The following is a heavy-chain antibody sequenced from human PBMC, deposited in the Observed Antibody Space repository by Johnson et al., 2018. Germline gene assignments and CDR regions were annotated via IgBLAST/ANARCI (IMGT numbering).Heavy chain of an antibody. J-gene: IGHJ6*02. CDR2: IWDDESNK. CDR1: GFSFSSFG. Sequence: VQLVESGGGVVQPGRSLGLSCAASGFSFSSFGMYWVRQAPGKGLEWVAVIWDDESNKYHLDSVKGGFTISRDNSKNTLYLQMNSLRAEDTAVYYCAKPWGSMDVWGQGTTVTVSS. V-gene: IGHV3-33*06. D-gene: IGHD3-16*01. CDR3: AKPWGSMDV.